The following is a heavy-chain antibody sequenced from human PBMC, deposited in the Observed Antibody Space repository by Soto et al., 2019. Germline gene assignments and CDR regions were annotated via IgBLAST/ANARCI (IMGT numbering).Heavy chain of an antibody. J-gene: IGHJ4*02. CDR3: ARNFEGVDY. D-gene: IGHD1-7*01. CDR2: INADNGNT. CDR1: GYTFTSYI. V-gene: IGHV1-3*01. Sequence: ALVKVSCKASGYTFTSYILHWVRQAPGQRLEWMGWINADNGNTKYSQKFQGRVTLTRDTSASTAYMDLSSLTSEDTAVYYCARNFEGVDYWGLGTLVTVSS.